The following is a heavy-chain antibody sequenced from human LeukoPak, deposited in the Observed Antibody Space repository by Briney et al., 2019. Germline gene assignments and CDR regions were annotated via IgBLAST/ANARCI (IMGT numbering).Heavy chain of an antibody. Sequence: SETLSLTCAVYGGSFSGYYWSWIRQPPGKGVEWGGEINHSGSTNYNPSLKSRVTISVDTSKNQFSLKLSSVTAADTAVYYCASSYPYVWGSYRTFDYWGQGTPVTASS. CDR1: GGSFSGYY. V-gene: IGHV4-34*01. CDR2: INHSGST. D-gene: IGHD3-16*02. CDR3: ASSYPYVWGSYRTFDY. J-gene: IGHJ5*01.